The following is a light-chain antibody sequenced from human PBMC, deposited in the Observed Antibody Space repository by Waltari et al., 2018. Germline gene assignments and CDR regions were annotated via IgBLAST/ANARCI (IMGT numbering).Light chain of an antibody. CDR2: GPC. J-gene: IGLJ2*01. CDR1: SLRRYY. V-gene: IGLV3-19*01. Sequence: SSDLTQDPSVSVALGQTVRITCQGDSLRRYYASWYQQRPGQAPILVLYGPCNRPSGIPDRFSGSTSGNTASLTITGAQAEDEADYYCHSRETFSTRLFGGGTRLTV. CDR3: HSRETFSTRL.